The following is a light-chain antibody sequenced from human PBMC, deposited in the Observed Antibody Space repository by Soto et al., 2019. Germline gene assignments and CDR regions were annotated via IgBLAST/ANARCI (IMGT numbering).Light chain of an antibody. CDR1: SSDVGGYNY. Sequence: QSALTQPRSVSGSPGQSVTISCTGTSSDVGGYNYVSWYQQHPGKAPKLMIYDVSKRPSGVPDRFSGSKSGNTASLTISGLQAEDEADYYCCSYAGIYVFGTGTKRTVL. CDR2: DVS. CDR3: CSYAGIYV. J-gene: IGLJ1*01. V-gene: IGLV2-11*01.